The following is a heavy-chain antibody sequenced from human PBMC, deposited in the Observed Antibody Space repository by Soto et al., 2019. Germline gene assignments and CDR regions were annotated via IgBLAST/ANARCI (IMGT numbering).Heavy chain of an antibody. V-gene: IGHV4-61*01. CDR2: IYYSGST. CDR1: GGSVSSGSYY. J-gene: IGHJ4*02. CDR3: ARGVSSGWSHFDY. Sequence: SETLSLTCIVSGGSVSSGSYYWSLILQPPGKGLEWIGYIYYSGSTNYNPSLKSRVTISVDTSKNQFSLKLSSVTAADTAVYYCARGVSSGWSHFDYWGQGTLVTVSS. D-gene: IGHD6-19*01.